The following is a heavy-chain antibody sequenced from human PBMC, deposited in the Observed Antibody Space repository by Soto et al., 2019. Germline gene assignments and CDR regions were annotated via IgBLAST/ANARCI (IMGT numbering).Heavy chain of an antibody. CDR2: IYWNDDK. CDR1: GFSLSTSGVG. J-gene: IGHJ4*02. CDR3: AHIEDWNYPSDLDY. D-gene: IGHD1-7*01. V-gene: IGHV2-5*01. Sequence: QITLKESGPTLVKPTQTLTLTCTFSGFSLSTSGVGVGWIRQPPGKALEWLALIYWNDDKRYSPSLKSRLTITKETSKKQVVLTNNNMDPVDTATYYCAHIEDWNYPSDLDYWGQGTLVTVSS.